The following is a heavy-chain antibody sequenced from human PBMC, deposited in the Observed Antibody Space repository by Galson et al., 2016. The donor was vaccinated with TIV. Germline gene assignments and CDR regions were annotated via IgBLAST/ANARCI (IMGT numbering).Heavy chain of an antibody. D-gene: IGHD3-16*02. CDR1: GFAFRSFW. CDR2: IEEDGSET. J-gene: IGHJ4*02. Sequence: SLRLSCAASGFAFRSFWMCWVRQAPGKGLEWVANIEEDGSETYYVDSVKGRFTISRDNAKNSLHLQMNSLRAEDTAVYYCFIGHYSDSWGQGTLVTVSS. V-gene: IGHV3-7*01. CDR3: FIGHYSDS.